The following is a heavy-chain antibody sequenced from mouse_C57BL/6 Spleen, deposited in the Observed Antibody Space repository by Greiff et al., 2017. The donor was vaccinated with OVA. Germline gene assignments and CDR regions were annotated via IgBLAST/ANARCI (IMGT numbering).Heavy chain of an antibody. D-gene: IGHD6-1*01. J-gene: IGHJ2*01. CDR2: IYPGSGGT. Sequence: VQLQQSGAELVRPGTSVKVSCKASGYAFTNYLIEWVKQRPGQGLEWIGVIYPGSGGTNYNEKFKGKATLTANKSSSTAYMQLSSLTSDDSAVYFCARRSAGHNGYYFDYWGQGTTLTVSS. CDR1: GYAFTNYL. V-gene: IGHV1-54*01. CDR3: ARRSAGHNGYYFDY.